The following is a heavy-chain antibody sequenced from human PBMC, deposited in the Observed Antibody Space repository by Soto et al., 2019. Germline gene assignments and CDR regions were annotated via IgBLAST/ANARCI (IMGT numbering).Heavy chain of an antibody. CDR3: ARHGLYSWTVFEF. J-gene: IGHJ1*01. D-gene: IGHD1-1*01. V-gene: IGHV4-39*01. Sequence: SEKLSLTYSVSHDYINSPSFYGGWIRQPPGKGLEWIATVYYSGNTYYNPSLNSRVTISIDRSQNHFSLKLRSVTAADTAVYLFARHGLYSWTVFEFWGQGTLVTVSS. CDR2: VYYSGNT. CDR1: HDYINSPSFY.